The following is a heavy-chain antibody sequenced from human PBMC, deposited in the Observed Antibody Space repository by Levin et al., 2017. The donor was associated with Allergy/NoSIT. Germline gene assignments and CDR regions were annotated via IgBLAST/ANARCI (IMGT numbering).Heavy chain of an antibody. D-gene: IGHD2-15*01. CDR3: ARARRYCSGGSCPLFDY. CDR2: INHSGST. J-gene: IGHJ4*02. CDR1: GGSFSGYY. V-gene: IGHV4-34*01. Sequence: SETLSLTCAVYGGSFSGYYWSWIRQPPGKGLEWIGEINHSGSTNYNPSLKSRVTISVDTSKNQFSLKLSSVTAADTAVYYCARARRYCSGGSCPLFDYWGQGTLVTVSS.